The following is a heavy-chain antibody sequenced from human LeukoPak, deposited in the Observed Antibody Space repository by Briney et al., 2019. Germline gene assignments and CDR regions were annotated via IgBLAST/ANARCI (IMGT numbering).Heavy chain of an antibody. J-gene: IGHJ4*02. CDR2: ISVSGNT. D-gene: IGHD5-18*01. CDR3: AKRIQSAMATGY. V-gene: IGHV3-23*01. CDR1: GFTLSSYA. Sequence: GGSLRLSCAASGFTLSSYAMSWVRQGPGKGLEWVSAISVSGNTYHADSVKGRFTISRDSYKNTLYLQMNSLRAEDTAVYYCAKRIQSAMATGYWGQGTLVTVSS.